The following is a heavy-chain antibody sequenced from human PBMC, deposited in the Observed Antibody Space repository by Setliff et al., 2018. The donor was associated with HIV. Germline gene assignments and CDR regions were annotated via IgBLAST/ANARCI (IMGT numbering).Heavy chain of an antibody. J-gene: IGHJ4*02. CDR3: ARDPRFSGYAQAFDY. CDR2: INPKSGDT. Sequence: ASVKVSCKASGYTFTYLFIHWVRLAPGRGLEWMGVINPKSGDTNYAQKFQGRVTMTRDTSISTAYMDLDRLGSDDTAVYYCARDPRFSGYAQAFDYWGQGSLVTVSS. V-gene: IGHV1-2*02. CDR1: GYTFTYLF. D-gene: IGHD5-12*01.